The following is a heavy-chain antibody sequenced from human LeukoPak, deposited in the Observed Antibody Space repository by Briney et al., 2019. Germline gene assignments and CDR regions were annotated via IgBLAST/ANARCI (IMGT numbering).Heavy chain of an antibody. CDR2: IYYSGST. D-gene: IGHD6-19*01. J-gene: IGHJ4*02. CDR3: ARESAIAVAGTGFDY. CDR1: GGSISSSSYS. V-gene: IGHV4-39*02. Sequence: SETLSLTCIVSGGSISSSSYSWGWIRQPPGKGLEWIGSIYYSGSTYYNPSLKSRVTISVDTSKNQFSLKLSSVTAADTAVFYCARESAIAVAGTGFDYWGQGTLVTVSS.